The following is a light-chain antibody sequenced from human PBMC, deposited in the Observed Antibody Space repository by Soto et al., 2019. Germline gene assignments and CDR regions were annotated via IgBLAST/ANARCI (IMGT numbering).Light chain of an antibody. CDR3: SSYTSSSPV. J-gene: IGLJ2*01. V-gene: IGLV2-14*01. CDR1: SSYVGYFNY. Sequence: QSALTQPASVSGSPGQSITISCTGTSSYVGYFNYVSWYQQLPGKAPKLMIYEVSNRPSGVSNRFSGSKSGNTASLTISGLQAEDEADYYCSSYTSSSPVFGGGTKLTVL. CDR2: EVS.